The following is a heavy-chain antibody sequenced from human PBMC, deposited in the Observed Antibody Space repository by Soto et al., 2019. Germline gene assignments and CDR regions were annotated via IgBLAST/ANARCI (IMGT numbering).Heavy chain of an antibody. CDR3: AKDLTRQLAYWLDP. CDR2: INAHSGGT. Sequence: ASVKVSCKASGFSFTGYYIHWLRQAPGQGLEWMGWINAHSGGTEYAQKFQGRVTLTRDTSIATDYLTLTSLTSDDTALYYCAKDLTRQLAYWLDPWGQGTQVTVS. V-gene: IGHV1-2*02. CDR1: GFSFTGYY. J-gene: IGHJ5*02. D-gene: IGHD6-6*01.